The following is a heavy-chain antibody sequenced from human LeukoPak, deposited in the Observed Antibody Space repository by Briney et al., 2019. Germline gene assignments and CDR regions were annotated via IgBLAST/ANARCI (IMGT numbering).Heavy chain of an antibody. CDR2: ISGSGDST. D-gene: IGHD3-10*01. V-gene: IGHV3-23*01. CDR1: GFTFSSNS. CDR3: TKWSGFGDD. J-gene: IGHJ4*02. Sequence: GGSLRLSCAASGFTFSSNSMTWVRQTPGKGLEWVSGISGSGDSTFYADSVKGRFTIARDNSRNTLYLQMSSLRPEDTAVYYCTKWSGFGDDWGQGTLVTVSS.